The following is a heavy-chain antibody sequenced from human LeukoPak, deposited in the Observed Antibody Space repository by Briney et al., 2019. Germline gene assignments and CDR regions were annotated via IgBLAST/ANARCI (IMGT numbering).Heavy chain of an antibody. CDR2: IKQDGSEK. CDR1: GFTFSSYW. V-gene: IGHV3-7*01. Sequence: TGGSLRLSCAASGFTFSSYWMSWVRQAPGTGLEWVANIKQDGSEKYYVDSVNGRFTISRDNAKESVFLQMNGLRVDDTAVYYCARTYDFGRGPPGDAFDNWGQGTPVIVSS. CDR3: ARTYDFGRGPPGDAFDN. D-gene: IGHD3-3*01. J-gene: IGHJ3*02.